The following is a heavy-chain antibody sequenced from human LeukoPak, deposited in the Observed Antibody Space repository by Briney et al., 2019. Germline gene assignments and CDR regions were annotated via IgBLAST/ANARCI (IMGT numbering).Heavy chain of an antibody. CDR2: IRPDGSEK. V-gene: IGHV3-7*04. CDR1: GFTFSTYW. CDR3: ARYTRPLDY. D-gene: IGHD1-14*01. Sequence: GWSLRLSCAASGFTFSTYWMTWVRQAPGKGLEWVATIRPDGSEKYYVDSVKGRFTMSRDNAKNSLYLQMNSLRAEDTAVYYCARYTRPLDYWGQGTLVTVSS. J-gene: IGHJ4*02.